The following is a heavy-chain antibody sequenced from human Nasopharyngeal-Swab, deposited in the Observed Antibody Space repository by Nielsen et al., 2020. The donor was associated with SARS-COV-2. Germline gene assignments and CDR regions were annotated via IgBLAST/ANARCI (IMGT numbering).Heavy chain of an antibody. CDR3: ARRSSRDYYDSSGYEDY. J-gene: IGHJ4*02. CDR1: GYTFPSYG. CDR2: ISAYNGNT. D-gene: IGHD3-22*01. V-gene: IGHV1-18*01. Sequence: AAVKVSCKASGYTFPSYGISWVRPAPGQGLEWMGWISAYNGNTNYAQKLQGRVTMTTDTSTSTAYMELRSLRSDETAVYYCARRSSRDYYDSSGYEDYWGQGTLVTVSS.